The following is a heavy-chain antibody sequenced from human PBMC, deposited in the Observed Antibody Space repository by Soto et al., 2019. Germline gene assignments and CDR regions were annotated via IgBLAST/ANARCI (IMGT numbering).Heavy chain of an antibody. V-gene: IGHV1-18*01. CDR3: AREDSGGLDY. CDR1: GYTFSNYG. Sequence: QVQLVQSGVEVKKPGASVKVSCKASGYTFSNYGISWVRQAPGQGLEWMGWFSSYNGDARYAQNLQGRVTMTTDTSTSTAYMELWSLRSDDTAVYYSAREDSGGLDYWGQGTLVTVSS. CDR2: FSSYNGDA. J-gene: IGHJ4*02. D-gene: IGHD1-26*01.